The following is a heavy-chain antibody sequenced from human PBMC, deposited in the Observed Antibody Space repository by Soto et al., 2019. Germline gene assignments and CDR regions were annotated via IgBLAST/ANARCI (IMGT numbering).Heavy chain of an antibody. CDR1: GYTFTSYG. Sequence: ASVKVSCKASGYTFTSYGISWVLQAPGQGLEWMGWISAYNGNTNYAQKLQGRVTMTTDTSTSTAYMELRSLRSDDTAVYYCARDVHYDFWSGYYTGWGQGTLVTVSS. D-gene: IGHD3-3*01. V-gene: IGHV1-18*01. J-gene: IGHJ4*02. CDR2: ISAYNGNT. CDR3: ARDVHYDFWSGYYTG.